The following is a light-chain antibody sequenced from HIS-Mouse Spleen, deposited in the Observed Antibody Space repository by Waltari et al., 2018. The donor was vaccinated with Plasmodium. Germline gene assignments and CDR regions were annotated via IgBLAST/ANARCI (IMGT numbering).Light chain of an antibody. CDR1: QSVSSSY. J-gene: IGKJ2*01. Sequence: ELVLTPSPGPLSLSPGERAPHSCRASQSVSSSYLAWYQQKPGQAPRLLIYGAASRATGIPDRVRGSGSGTDFTLTISRLEPEDFAVYYCQQYGSSPYTFGQGTKLEIK. V-gene: IGKV3-20*01. CDR2: GAA. CDR3: QQYGSSPYT.